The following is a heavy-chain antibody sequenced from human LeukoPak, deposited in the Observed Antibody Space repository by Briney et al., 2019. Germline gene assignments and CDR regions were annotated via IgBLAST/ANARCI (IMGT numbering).Heavy chain of an antibody. Sequence: PGGSLRLSCAASGFTFSSYAMGWVRQAPGKGLEWVSAISGSGGSTYYADSVKGRFTISRDNSKNTLYLQMNSLRAEDTAVYYCAKAPTVTTWVGMDVWGQGTTVTVSS. CDR2: ISGSGGST. CDR1: GFTFSSYA. J-gene: IGHJ6*02. CDR3: AKAPTVTTWVGMDV. D-gene: IGHD4-17*01. V-gene: IGHV3-23*01.